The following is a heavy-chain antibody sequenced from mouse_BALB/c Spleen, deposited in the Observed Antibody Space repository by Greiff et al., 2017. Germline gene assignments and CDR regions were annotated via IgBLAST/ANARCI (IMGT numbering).Heavy chain of an antibody. CDR2: IYPGDGST. D-gene: IGHD1-2*01. J-gene: IGHJ4*01. V-gene: IGHV1S56*01. CDR3: ARLEYYGHYAMDY. CDR1: GFNIKDTY. Sequence: VQLQQSGAELVKPGASVKLSCTASGFNIKDTYMHWVKQRPGQGLEWIGWIYPGDGSTKYNEKFKGKTTLTADKSSSTAYMLLSSLTSEDSAIYFCARLEYYGHYAMDYWGQGTSVTVSS.